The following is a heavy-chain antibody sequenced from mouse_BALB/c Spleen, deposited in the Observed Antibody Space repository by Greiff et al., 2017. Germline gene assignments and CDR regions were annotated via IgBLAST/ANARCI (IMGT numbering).Heavy chain of an antibody. Sequence: QVQLKQSGAELARPGASVKLSCKASGYTFTSYWMQWVKQRPGQGLEWIGAIYPGDGDTRYTQKFKGKATLTADKSSSTAYMQLSSLASEDSAVYYCARMKTSTWFAYWGQGTLVTVSA. J-gene: IGHJ3*01. CDR2: IYPGDGDT. CDR1: GYTFTSYW. V-gene: IGHV1-87*01. CDR3: ARMKTSTWFAY.